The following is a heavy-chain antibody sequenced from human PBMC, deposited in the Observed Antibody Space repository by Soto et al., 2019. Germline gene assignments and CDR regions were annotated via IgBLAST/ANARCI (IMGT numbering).Heavy chain of an antibody. CDR1: GGSISTIVSY. D-gene: IGHD2-21*01. J-gene: IGHJ5*02. Sequence: SETLXLTCNVPGGSISTIVSYWAWIRQPPGKGLEWLANIFYSGSTYYNPSLASRVTVSVDTSKNEFSLKLRSVTAADTAVYYCARQPTTGDTDLWFDPWGQGTLVTVSS. CDR2: IFYSGST. CDR3: ARQPTTGDTDLWFDP. V-gene: IGHV4-39*01.